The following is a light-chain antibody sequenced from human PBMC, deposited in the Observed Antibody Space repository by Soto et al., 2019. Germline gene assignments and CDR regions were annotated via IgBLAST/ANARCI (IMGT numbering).Light chain of an antibody. CDR1: QSVSSY. CDR2: DAS. CDR3: QQRSNWPPA. J-gene: IGKJ2*01. V-gene: IGKV3-11*01. Sequence: EIVLTQSPATLSLSPGERATLSCRASQSVSSYLAWYQQKPGQAPRLLIYDASTSATGIPARFSGSGSGTDFTLTISSLEPEDFAVYYCQQRSNWPPAFGQGTKLEIK.